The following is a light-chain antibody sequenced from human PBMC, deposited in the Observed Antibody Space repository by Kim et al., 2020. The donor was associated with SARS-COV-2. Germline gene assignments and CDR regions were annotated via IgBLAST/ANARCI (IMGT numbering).Light chain of an antibody. Sequence: AQGKTARITCGGNNIGSKSVPWYQQKPGQAPVLVMYYDNDRPSGIPERFSGSNSGNTATLTISRVEAGDEADYNCQVWDNNNDLVVFGGGTQLTVL. V-gene: IGLV3-21*04. CDR3: QVWDNNNDLVV. CDR1: NIGSKS. J-gene: IGLJ2*01. CDR2: YDN.